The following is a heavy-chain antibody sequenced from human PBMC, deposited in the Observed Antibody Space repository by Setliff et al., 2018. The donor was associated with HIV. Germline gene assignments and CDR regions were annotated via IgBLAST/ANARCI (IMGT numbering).Heavy chain of an antibody. V-gene: IGHV4-61*10. CDR3: ATLPQGYDYFDY. J-gene: IGHJ4*01. CDR2: IYYTGST. D-gene: IGHD3-3*01. Sequence: SETLSLTCTVSGGSISSASYYWSWIRQPAGKGLEWIGSIYYTGSTNYNPSLKSRIAILLDTSKNQFSLKLNSVTAADTAVYYCATLPQGYDYFDYWGHGTLVTVSS. CDR1: GGSISSASYY.